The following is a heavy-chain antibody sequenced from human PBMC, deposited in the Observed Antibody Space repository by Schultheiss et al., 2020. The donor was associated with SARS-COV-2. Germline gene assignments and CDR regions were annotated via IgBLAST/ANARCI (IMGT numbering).Heavy chain of an antibody. Sequence: ESLKISCAASGFTFSSYSMNWVRQAPGKGLEWIGEINHSGSTNYNPSLKSRVTISVDTSKNQFSLKLSSVTAADTAVYYCASIAVAGTGKNAFDIWGQGTMVTVSS. CDR3: ASIAVAGTGKNAFDI. D-gene: IGHD6-19*01. J-gene: IGHJ3*02. CDR1: GFTFSSYS. V-gene: IGHV4-34*08. CDR2: INHSGST.